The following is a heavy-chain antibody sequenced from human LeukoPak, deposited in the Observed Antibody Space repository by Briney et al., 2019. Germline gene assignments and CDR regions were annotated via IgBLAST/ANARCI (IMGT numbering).Heavy chain of an antibody. D-gene: IGHD5-18*01. CDR2: IDYRGST. CDR3: ARSRSGYSYDHAAFEI. CDR1: GDSISTYY. J-gene: IGHJ3*02. Sequence: SETLSLTCTVSGDSISTYYWSWIRQPPGKGLEWIAYIDYRGSTTYNPSLRSRVTISVDTSRNQFSLKLYSVTAADTAVYYCARSRSGYSYDHAAFEIWGQGTIVTVSS. V-gene: IGHV4-59*01.